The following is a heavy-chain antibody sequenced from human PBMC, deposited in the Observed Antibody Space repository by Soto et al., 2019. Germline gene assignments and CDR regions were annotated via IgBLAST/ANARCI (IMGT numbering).Heavy chain of an antibody. CDR2: IYYSGST. CDR3: ARDVLTHH. D-gene: IGHD3-10*02. Sequence: SETLSLTCTVSGGSISSYYWSRIRQPPGKGLEWIGYIYYSGSTNYNPSLKSRVTISVDTSKNQFSLKLSSVTAADTAVYYCARDVLTHHWGQGTLVTVSS. J-gene: IGHJ5*02. V-gene: IGHV4-59*01. CDR1: GGSISSYY.